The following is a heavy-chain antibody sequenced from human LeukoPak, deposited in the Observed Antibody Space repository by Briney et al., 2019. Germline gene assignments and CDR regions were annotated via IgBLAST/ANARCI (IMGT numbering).Heavy chain of an antibody. CDR3: ARDKFLGGNSPFD. V-gene: IGHV4-34*01. D-gene: IGHD4-23*01. CDR1: GGSFSGYY. CDR2: INHSGST. Sequence: SETLSLTCAVYGGSFSGYYWSWIRQPPGKGLEWIGEINHSGSTNYNPSLKSRVTISVDTSKNQFSLKLSSVTAADTAVYYCARDKFLGGNSPFDWGQGTLVTVSS. J-gene: IGHJ4*02.